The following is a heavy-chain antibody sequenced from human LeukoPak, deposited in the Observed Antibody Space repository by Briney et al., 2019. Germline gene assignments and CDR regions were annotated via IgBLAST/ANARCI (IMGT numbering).Heavy chain of an antibody. Sequence: GGSLRLSCAASGFTFSSYGMHWVRQAPGKGLEWVAVIWYDGSNKYYADPVKGRFTISRDNSKNTLYLQMNSLRAEDTAVYYCAKGPASSTNPFDPWGQGTLVTVSS. CDR1: GFTFSSYG. J-gene: IGHJ5*02. CDR2: IWYDGSNK. CDR3: AKGPASSTNPFDP. D-gene: IGHD2-2*01. V-gene: IGHV3-30*02.